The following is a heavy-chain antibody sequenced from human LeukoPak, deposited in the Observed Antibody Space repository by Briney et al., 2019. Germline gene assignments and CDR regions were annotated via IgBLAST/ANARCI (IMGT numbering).Heavy chain of an antibody. Sequence: GGSLRLSCAASGFTFDDYAMHWVRQAPGKGLEWVSGIRWNSGSIAYADSVKGRFTISRDNAKNSLYLQMNSLRAEDTAVYYCARDNYYYDSSGYYHFDYWGQGTLVTVSS. J-gene: IGHJ4*02. CDR3: ARDNYYYDSSGYYHFDY. D-gene: IGHD3-22*01. CDR2: IRWNSGSI. V-gene: IGHV3-9*01. CDR1: GFTFDDYA.